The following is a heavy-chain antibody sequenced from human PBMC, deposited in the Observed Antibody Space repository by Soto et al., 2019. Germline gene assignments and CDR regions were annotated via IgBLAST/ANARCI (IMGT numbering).Heavy chain of an antibody. D-gene: IGHD3-22*01. CDR2: IIPIFGTA. Sequence: GASVKVSCKASGATFSSYAISWVRQAPGQGLEWMGGIIPIFGTANYAQKFQGRVTITADESTSTAYMELSSLRSEDTAVYYCATTPRPGYYYDSSGYKYYFDYWGQGTLVTVSS. J-gene: IGHJ4*02. CDR1: GATFSSYA. V-gene: IGHV1-69*13. CDR3: ATTPRPGYYYDSSGYKYYFDY.